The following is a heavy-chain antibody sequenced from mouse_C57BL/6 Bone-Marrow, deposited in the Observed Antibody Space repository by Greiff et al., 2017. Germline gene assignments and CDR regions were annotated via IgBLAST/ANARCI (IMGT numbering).Heavy chain of an antibody. CDR1: GFTFSDYG. D-gene: IGHD1-1*01. J-gene: IGHJ3*01. CDR2: ISSGSSTI. Sequence: DVKLVESGGGLVKPGASVKLSCAASGFTFSDYGMHWVRQAPEKGLEWVAYISSGSSTIYYADTVKGRFTISRDNAKNTLFLQMTSLRSEDTAMYYCARGITTVEAWFAYWGQGTLVTVSA. CDR3: ARGITTVEAWFAY. V-gene: IGHV5-17*01.